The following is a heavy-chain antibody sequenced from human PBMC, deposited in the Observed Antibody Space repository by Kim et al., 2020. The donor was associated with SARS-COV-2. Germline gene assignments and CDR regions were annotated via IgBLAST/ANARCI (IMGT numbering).Heavy chain of an antibody. D-gene: IGHD3-22*01. Sequence: ASVKVSCKASGYTFTSYYMHWVRQAPGQGLEWMGIINPSGGSTSYAQKFQGRVTMTRDTSTSTVYMELSSLRSEDTAVYYCARDPDPSMTYYYDSSAHKGAFDIWGQGTMVTVSS. V-gene: IGHV1-46*01. CDR1: GYTFTSYY. J-gene: IGHJ3*02. CDR3: ARDPDPSMTYYYDSSAHKGAFDI. CDR2: INPSGGST.